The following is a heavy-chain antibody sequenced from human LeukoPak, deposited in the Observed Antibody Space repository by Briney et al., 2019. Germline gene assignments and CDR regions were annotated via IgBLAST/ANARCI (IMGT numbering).Heavy chain of an antibody. CDR3: ARHPGLWQFAD. CDR2: IYTSGST. Sequence: PSETLSLTCTLSGASITSYYWSWIRQPPGKGLEWIGYIYTSGSTNYNPSLKSRVTISVDTSKSQLSLKLSSVTAADTAVYFCARHPGLWQFADWAQGTLVTVSS. V-gene: IGHV4-4*09. D-gene: IGHD3-10*01. J-gene: IGHJ4*02. CDR1: GASITSYY.